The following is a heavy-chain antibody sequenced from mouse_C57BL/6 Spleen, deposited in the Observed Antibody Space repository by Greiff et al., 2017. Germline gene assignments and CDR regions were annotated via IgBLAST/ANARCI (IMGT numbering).Heavy chain of an antibody. CDR1: GYSFTSYY. D-gene: IGHD1-1*01. V-gene: IGHV1-66*01. CDR3: ARSITTVEDYAMDY. Sequence: VQRVASGPELVKPGASVKISCKASGYSFTSYYIYWVKQRPGQGLEWIGWIYPGSGNTKYNEKFKGKATLTAATASRTTYMQLSSRTSEDAAVYYCARSITTVEDYAMDYWGQGTSVTVSS. J-gene: IGHJ4*01. CDR2: IYPGSGNT.